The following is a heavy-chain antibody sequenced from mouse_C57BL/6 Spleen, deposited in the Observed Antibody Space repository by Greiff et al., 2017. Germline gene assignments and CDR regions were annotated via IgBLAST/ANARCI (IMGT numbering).Heavy chain of an antibody. J-gene: IGHJ1*03. CDR3: ARLYYSNYGRPYWYIDV. CDR1: GYTFTGYW. D-gene: IGHD2-5*01. Sequence: VQLQQSGAELMKPGASVKLSCTATGYTFTGYWIEWVKQRPGHGLEWIGEILPGSGSTNYNEKFKGKATFTADTSSNTDYMQLSILTTEHSAIYYCARLYYSNYGRPYWYIDVWGTGTTVTVTS. V-gene: IGHV1-9*01. CDR2: ILPGSGST.